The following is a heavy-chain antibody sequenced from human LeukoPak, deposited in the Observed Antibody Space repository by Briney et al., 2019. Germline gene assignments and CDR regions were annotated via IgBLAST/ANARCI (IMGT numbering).Heavy chain of an antibody. CDR3: ARRRVVVAATTRLEFAFDI. D-gene: IGHD2-15*01. Sequence: SETLSLTCTVSGGSISSYYWSWIRQPPGKGLEWIGYIYYSGSTNYNPSLKSRVTISVDTSKNQFSLKLSSVTAADTAVYYCARRRVVVAATTRLEFAFDIWGQGTMVTVSS. CDR2: IYYSGST. J-gene: IGHJ3*02. V-gene: IGHV4-59*12. CDR1: GGSISSYY.